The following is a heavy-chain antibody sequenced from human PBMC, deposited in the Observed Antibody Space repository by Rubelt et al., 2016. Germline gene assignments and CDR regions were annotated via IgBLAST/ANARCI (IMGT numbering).Heavy chain of an antibody. CDR2: INPSGGST. D-gene: IGHD5-24*01. J-gene: IGHJ4*02. CDR1: GYTFTSYY. V-gene: IGHV1-46*01. Sequence: QVQLVQSGAEVKKPGASVKVSCKASGYTFTSYYMHWVRQAPGQGLEWMGIINPSGGSTSYACRVQGRVAMTRDTSISTAYMVLSRLGSDDTAVYYCARDRDGFDYWGQGTLVTVSS. CDR3: ARDRDGFDY.